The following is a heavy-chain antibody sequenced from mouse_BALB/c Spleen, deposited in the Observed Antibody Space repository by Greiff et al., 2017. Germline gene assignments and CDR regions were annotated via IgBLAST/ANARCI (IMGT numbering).Heavy chain of an antibody. CDR3: ARPYGNYLAMDY. D-gene: IGHD2-1*01. CDR1: GFTFSSFG. CDR2: ISSGSSSI. J-gene: IGHJ4*01. Sequence: EVKLMESGGGLVQPGGSRKLSCAASGFTFSSFGMHWVRQAPEKGLEWVAYISSGSSSIYYADTVKGRFTISRDNPKNTLFLQMTSLRSEDTAMYYCARPYGNYLAMDYWGQGTSVTVSS. V-gene: IGHV5-17*02.